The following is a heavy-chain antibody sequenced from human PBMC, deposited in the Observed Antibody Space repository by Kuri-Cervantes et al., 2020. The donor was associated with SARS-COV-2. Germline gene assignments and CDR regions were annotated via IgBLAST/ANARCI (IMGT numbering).Heavy chain of an antibody. V-gene: IGHV4-30-4*08. J-gene: IGHJ6*03. D-gene: IGHD1-26*01. CDR1: GGSISSGDYY. Sequence: SETLSLTCTVSGGSISSGDYYWSWIRQPPGKGLEWIGYIYYSGSTYYNPSLKSRVTISVDTSKNQFSLKLSSVTAADTAVYYCARVIVGATDYYYYMDVWGKGTTVTVSS. CDR2: IYYSGST. CDR3: ARVIVGATDYYYYMDV.